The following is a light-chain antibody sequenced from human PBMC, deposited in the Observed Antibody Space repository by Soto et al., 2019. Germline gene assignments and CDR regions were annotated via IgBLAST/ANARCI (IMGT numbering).Light chain of an antibody. CDR2: AAS. Sequence: DIQMTQAPSPVSASVGDRVTITFRASQRISNYLNWYQQKPGKAPKLLIYAASSLQSGVPSRFSGSGSGTDFTLTISSLQPEDFATYYCQQSYSTPTFGGGTKVDIK. CDR3: QQSYSTPT. V-gene: IGKV1-39*01. J-gene: IGKJ4*01. CDR1: QRISNY.